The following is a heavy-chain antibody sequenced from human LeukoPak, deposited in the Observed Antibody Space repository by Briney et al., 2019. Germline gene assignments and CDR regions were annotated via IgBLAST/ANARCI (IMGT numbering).Heavy chain of an antibody. Sequence: SVTLSLTYTVSGGSISSGDYYWSWSRQPPGKGLEWSGYIYYSGSTYYNPSLKSRVTISVDTSKNQFSLKLSSVTAADTAVYYCAKVMVEYRSGWYPLYNWFDPWGQGTLVTVSS. J-gene: IGHJ5*02. CDR3: AKVMVEYRSGWYPLYNWFDP. CDR1: GGSISSGDYY. V-gene: IGHV4-30-4*08. D-gene: IGHD6-19*01. CDR2: IYYSGST.